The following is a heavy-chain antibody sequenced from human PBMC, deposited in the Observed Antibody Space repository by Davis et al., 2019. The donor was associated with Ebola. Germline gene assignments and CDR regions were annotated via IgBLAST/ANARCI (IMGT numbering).Heavy chain of an antibody. CDR3: TTPYYYESSGYLPRPG. D-gene: IGHD3-22*01. V-gene: IGHV3-73*01. CDR1: GFTLSGSA. Sequence: PGGSLRLSCAASGFTLSGSAMHWVRQASGKGLEWVGRIRSKADSYATAYAASVNGRFPISRHNSQNTAYLQMNSLKTEDTAVYYCTTPYYYESSGYLPRPGWGQGTLVTVSS. CDR2: IRSKADSYAT. J-gene: IGHJ4*02.